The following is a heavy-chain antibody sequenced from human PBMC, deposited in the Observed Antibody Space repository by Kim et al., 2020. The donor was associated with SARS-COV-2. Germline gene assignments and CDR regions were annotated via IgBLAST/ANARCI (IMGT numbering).Heavy chain of an antibody. CDR1: GFTFSSYA. V-gene: IGHV3-30-3*01. D-gene: IGHD1-26*01. Sequence: GGSLRLSCAASGFTFSSYAMHWVRQAPGKGLEWVAVISYDGSNKYYADSVKGRFTISRDNSKNTLYLQMNSLRAEDTAVYYCARDHSGSYFLPLSGAFDIWGQGTMVTVSS. CDR3: ARDHSGSYFLPLSGAFDI. J-gene: IGHJ3*02. CDR2: ISYDGSNK.